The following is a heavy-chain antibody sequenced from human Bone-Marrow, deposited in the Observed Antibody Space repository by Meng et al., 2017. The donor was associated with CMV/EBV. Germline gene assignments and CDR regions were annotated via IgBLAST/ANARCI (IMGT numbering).Heavy chain of an antibody. CDR1: GYTFTSYY. CDR3: ARDRRGYSGYNLWFDP. D-gene: IGHD5-12*01. V-gene: IGHV1-8*03. J-gene: IGHJ5*02. CDR2: MNPNSGNT. Sequence: ASVKVSCKASGYTFTSYYMHWVRQATGQGLEWMGWMNPNSGNTGYAQKFQGRVTITADKSTSTAYMELSSLRSEDTAVYYCARDRRGYSGYNLWFDPWGQGTLVTVSS.